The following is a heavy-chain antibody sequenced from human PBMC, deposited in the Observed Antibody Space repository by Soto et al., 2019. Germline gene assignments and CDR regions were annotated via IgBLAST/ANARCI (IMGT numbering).Heavy chain of an antibody. CDR3: ARDGVAAGSINFDY. V-gene: IGHV1-3*01. Sequence: ASVNVSCKASGYMFTKSAMHWVRQAPGQRLELMGWISGDSGNTKYSPKLQDRVTITRXTXXXXAXMXLXXXXSEXTALYYCARDGVAAGSINFDYWGQGTLVTVSS. D-gene: IGHD6-19*01. CDR2: ISGDSGNT. CDR1: GYMFTKSA. J-gene: IGHJ4*03.